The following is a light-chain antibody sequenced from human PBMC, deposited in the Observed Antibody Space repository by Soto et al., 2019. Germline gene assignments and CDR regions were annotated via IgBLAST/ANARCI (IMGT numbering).Light chain of an antibody. CDR1: SGSIASNY. V-gene: IGLV6-57*04. CDR3: QSYDSSSSV. CDR2: EDN. Sequence: NFMLTQPHSVSESPGKTVTISCTRSSGSIASNYVQWYQQRPGSAPTTVIYEDNERPSGVPDRFSGSIDRSSNSASLTISGLKTDDEVDYYCQSYDSSSSVFGSGTELTVL. J-gene: IGLJ1*01.